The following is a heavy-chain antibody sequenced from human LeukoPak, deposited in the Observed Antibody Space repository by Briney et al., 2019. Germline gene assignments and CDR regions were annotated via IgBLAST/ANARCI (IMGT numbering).Heavy chain of an antibody. CDR3: ARARTTGTTDDAFDI. D-gene: IGHD1-1*01. CDR2: INPNSGGT. V-gene: IGHV1-2*02. CDR1: GHTFTGYY. J-gene: IGHJ3*02. Sequence: GASVKVSCKASGHTFTGYYMHWVRQAPGQGLEWMGWINPNSGGTNYAQKFQGRVTMTRDTSISTAYMELSRLRSDDTAVYYCARARTTGTTDDAFDIWGQGTMVTVSS.